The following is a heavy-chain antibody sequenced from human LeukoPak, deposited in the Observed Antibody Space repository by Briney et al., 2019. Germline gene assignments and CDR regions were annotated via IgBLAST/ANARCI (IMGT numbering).Heavy chain of an antibody. Sequence: SETLSLTCTVSGGSISGYYWSWFRQPPGKGLEWFGWIHSSGSTEDNPSPKSRVTMSVDTSKNQISLKLYSVTAADTAVYYCVREGYDSSGYYLDSWGQGTLVTVSS. J-gene: IGHJ4*01. CDR2: IHSSGST. D-gene: IGHD3-22*01. CDR3: VREGYDSSGYYLDS. V-gene: IGHV4-59*01. CDR1: GGSISGYY.